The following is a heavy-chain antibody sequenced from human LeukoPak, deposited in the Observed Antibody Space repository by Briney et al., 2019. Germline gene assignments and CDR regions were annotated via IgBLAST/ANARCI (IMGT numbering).Heavy chain of an antibody. CDR3: ARVRVGATEDY. V-gene: IGHV3-20*04. Sequence: PGGSLRLSCAASGFTFDDYAMNWVRQAPGKGLKWVSGIKWNGAGTDYADSVRGRFTISRDNAKNSLYLQMNSLRAEDTALYYCARVRVGATEDYWGQGTLVAVSS. CDR1: GFTFDDYA. J-gene: IGHJ4*02. D-gene: IGHD1-26*01. CDR2: IKWNGAGT.